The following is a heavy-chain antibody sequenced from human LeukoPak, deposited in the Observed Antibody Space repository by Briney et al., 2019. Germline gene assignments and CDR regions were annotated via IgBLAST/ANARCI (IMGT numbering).Heavy chain of an antibody. J-gene: IGHJ4*02. CDR2: INHSGST. D-gene: IGHD3-3*01. CDR1: GGSFSGYY. CDR3: ARVAGITIFGVVTKAPYYFDY. Sequence: SETLCLTCAVYGGSFSGYYWSWIRQPPGKGLEWIGEINHSGSTNYNPSLKSRVTISVDTSKNQFSLKLSSVTAADTAVYYCARVAGITIFGVVTKAPYYFDYWGQGTLVTVSS. V-gene: IGHV4-34*01.